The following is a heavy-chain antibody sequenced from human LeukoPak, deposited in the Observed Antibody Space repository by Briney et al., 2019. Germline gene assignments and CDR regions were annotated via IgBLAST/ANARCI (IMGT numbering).Heavy chain of an antibody. D-gene: IGHD2-2*01. CDR3: ARDPLGVIVVPAAKGAFDI. CDR2: ASISSGTI. Sequence: GGSLRLSCAASGFTFSGHNMNWVRQAPGKGLEWISFASISSGTIYYADSVNGRFRISRDNAKNSLDLEMNSLRVEDTAVYYCARDPLGVIVVPAAKGAFDIWGQGTMVTVSS. J-gene: IGHJ3*02. CDR1: GFTFSGHN. V-gene: IGHV3-48*04.